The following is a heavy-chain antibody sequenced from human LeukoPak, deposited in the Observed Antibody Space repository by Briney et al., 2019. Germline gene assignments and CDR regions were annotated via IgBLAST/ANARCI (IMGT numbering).Heavy chain of an antibody. CDR1: GFTSSDYS. J-gene: IGHJ4*02. D-gene: IGHD1-1*01. V-gene: IGHV3-11*01. CDR3: ACEVRQQGYNTYFDY. CDR2: ISSSGSTI. Sequence: KTGGSLRLSCAASGFTSSDYSMSWIRQAPGKGVEWVSYISSSGSTIYYADSVKGRFTISRGNAKNSLYLQMNSLRAEDTAVYYCACEVRQQGYNTYFDYWGQGTLVTVSS.